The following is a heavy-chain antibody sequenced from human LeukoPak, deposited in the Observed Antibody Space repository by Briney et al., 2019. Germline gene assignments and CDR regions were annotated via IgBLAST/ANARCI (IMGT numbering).Heavy chain of an antibody. J-gene: IGHJ4*02. V-gene: IGHV3-23*01. CDR1: GFSFNASA. D-gene: IGHD3-22*01. Sequence: GGSLRLSCAASGFSFNASAMSWVRQAPGKGLEWASSISHVGTYTYYADSVKGRFTISRDNSKSTVSLEMNSLRADDTAVYFCAKWDSRGDSRGGGFDYWGQGSLVIVSS. CDR3: AKWDSRGDSRGGGFDY. CDR2: ISHVGTYT.